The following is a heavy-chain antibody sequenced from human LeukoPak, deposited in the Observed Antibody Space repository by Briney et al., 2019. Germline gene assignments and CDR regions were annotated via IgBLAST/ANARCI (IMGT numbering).Heavy chain of an antibody. Sequence: PGGSLRLSCAASGFILSSYAMHWVRQAPGKGLEWVAILSHDGSNKYYTDSVKGRFTISRDNSKNALYLQMNSLRAEDTAVYYCARDKDYVRYYYMDVWGKGTTVTVSS. CDR1: GFILSSYA. D-gene: IGHD3-16*01. CDR3: ARDKDYVRYYYMDV. J-gene: IGHJ6*03. CDR2: LSHDGSNK. V-gene: IGHV3-30*04.